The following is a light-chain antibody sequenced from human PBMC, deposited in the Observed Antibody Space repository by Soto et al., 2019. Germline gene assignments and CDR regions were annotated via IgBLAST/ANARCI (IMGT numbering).Light chain of an antibody. CDR3: AAWDDSLNGVV. V-gene: IGLV1-44*01. Sequence: QSVLTQLPSASGTPGQRVTISCSGSSSNIGSNTVNWYQQLPGTAPKLLIYSNNQRPSGVPDRFSGSKSGSSASLAISGIQSEDEADYYCAAWDDSLNGVVFGGGTKVTVL. CDR1: SSNIGSNT. J-gene: IGLJ2*01. CDR2: SNN.